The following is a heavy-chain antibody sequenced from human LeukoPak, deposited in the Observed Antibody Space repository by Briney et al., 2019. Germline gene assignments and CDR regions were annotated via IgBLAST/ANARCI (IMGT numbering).Heavy chain of an antibody. V-gene: IGHV1-8*03. CDR1: GYTFTSYD. D-gene: IGHD6-13*01. Sequence: ASVKVSCKASGYTFTSYDINWVRQATGQGLEWMGWMNPNSGNTGYAQKFQGRVTITRNTSISTAYMELSSLRSEDTAVYYCARSYSSSWEDAFYIWGQGTKVTVSS. CDR2: MNPNSGNT. J-gene: IGHJ3*02. CDR3: ARSYSSSWEDAFYI.